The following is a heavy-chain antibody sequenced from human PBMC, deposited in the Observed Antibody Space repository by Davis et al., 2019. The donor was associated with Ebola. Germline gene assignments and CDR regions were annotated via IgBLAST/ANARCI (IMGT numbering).Heavy chain of an antibody. D-gene: IGHD6-19*01. V-gene: IGHV3-33*05. CDR3: ARVGGYSSGWYES. J-gene: IGHJ5*01. CDR1: GFTFSSYG. Sequence: GESLKISCAASGFTFSSYGMHWVRQAPGKGLEWVAVISYDGSNKYYADSVKGRFTISRDNSKNTLYLQMNSLRAEDTAVYYCARVGGYSSGWYESWGQGTLVTVSS. CDR2: ISYDGSNK.